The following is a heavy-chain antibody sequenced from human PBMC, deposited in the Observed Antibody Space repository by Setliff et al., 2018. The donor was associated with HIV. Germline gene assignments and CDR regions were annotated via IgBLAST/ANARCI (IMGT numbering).Heavy chain of an antibody. D-gene: IGHD2-2*01. CDR3: VKAVIVVIPAAIFDY. J-gene: IGHJ4*02. V-gene: IGHV3-64D*09. CDR1: GFTFSSYA. Sequence: SLRLSCSASGFTFSSYAMHWVRQAPGKGLEYVSAISSNGGSTYYADSVKGRFTISRDNSKNTLYLQMSSLRVEDTAVYYCVKAVIVVIPAAIFDYWGQGTLVTVSS. CDR2: ISSNGGST.